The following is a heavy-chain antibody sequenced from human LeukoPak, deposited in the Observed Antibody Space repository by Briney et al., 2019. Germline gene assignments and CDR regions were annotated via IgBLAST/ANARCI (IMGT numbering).Heavy chain of an antibody. CDR3: ARHDMDIAGAGLDYFDY. J-gene: IGHJ4*02. CDR2: IFNSGST. CDR1: GGYISSYY. V-gene: IGHV4-59*08. Sequence: SETLSLTCTVSGGYISSYYWSWIRQPPGKGLEWIGYIFNSGSTNYNPSLKSRVTISVDTSKNQFSLKLSSVTAADTAVYYCARHDMDIAGAGLDYFDYWGQGTLVTVSS. D-gene: IGHD1-26*01.